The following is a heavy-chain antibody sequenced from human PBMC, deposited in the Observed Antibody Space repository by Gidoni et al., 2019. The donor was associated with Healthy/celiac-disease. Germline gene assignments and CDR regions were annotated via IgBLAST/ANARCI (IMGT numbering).Heavy chain of an antibody. D-gene: IGHD2-15*01. CDR1: GGTFSSYT. V-gene: IGHV1-69*08. Sequence: QVQLVQSGAEVKKPGSSVKVSCKASGGTFSSYTISWVRQAPGQGLEWMGRIIPILGIANYAQKFQGRVTITADKSTSTAYMELSSLRSEDTAVYYCARERGIIVVVVAATPVYGMDVWGQGTTVTVSS. CDR2: IIPILGIA. CDR3: ARERGIIVVVVAATPVYGMDV. J-gene: IGHJ6*02.